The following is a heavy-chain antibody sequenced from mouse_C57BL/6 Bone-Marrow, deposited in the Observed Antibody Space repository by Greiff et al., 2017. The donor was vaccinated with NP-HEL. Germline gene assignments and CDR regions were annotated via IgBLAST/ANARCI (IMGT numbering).Heavy chain of an antibody. Sequence: QVQLQQSGAELVMPGASVKLSCKASGYTFTSYWMHWVKQRPGQGLEWIGEIDPSDSYTNYNQQFKGKSTLTVDKSSSTAYMQLSSLTSEDSAVYYCASPYDYDGYFDVWGTGTTVTVAS. CDR1: GYTFTSYW. D-gene: IGHD2-4*01. CDR2: IDPSDSYT. V-gene: IGHV1-69*01. J-gene: IGHJ1*03. CDR3: ASPYDYDGYFDV.